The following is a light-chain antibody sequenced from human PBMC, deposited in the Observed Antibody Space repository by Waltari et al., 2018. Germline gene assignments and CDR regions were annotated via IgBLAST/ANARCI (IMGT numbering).Light chain of an antibody. CDR3: QSYDSSLSGVV. CDR1: SSNIGAGYD. J-gene: IGLJ2*01. Sequence: QSVLTQPPSVSGAPGQRVTISCTGSSSNIGAGYDVPWYQQLPGTAPKPLIYGNSNRPSGVPDQFSGSKSGTSASLAITGLQAEDEADYYCQSYDSSLSGVVFGGGTKLTVL. V-gene: IGLV1-40*01. CDR2: GNS.